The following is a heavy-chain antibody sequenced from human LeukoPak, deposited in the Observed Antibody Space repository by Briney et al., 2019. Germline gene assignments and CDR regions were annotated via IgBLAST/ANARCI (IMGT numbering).Heavy chain of an antibody. V-gene: IGHV3-7*01. CDR2: IKQEGSEK. CDR3: ASTYYDFWSGYANLDY. J-gene: IGHJ4*02. CDR1: GFTFSSYW. Sequence: PGGSLRLSCAASGFTFSSYWMSWVRQAPGKGLEWVANIKQEGSEKYYVDSVKGRFTISRDNAKNSLYLQMNSLRAEDTAVYYCASTYYDFWSGYANLDYWGQGTLVTVSS. D-gene: IGHD3-3*01.